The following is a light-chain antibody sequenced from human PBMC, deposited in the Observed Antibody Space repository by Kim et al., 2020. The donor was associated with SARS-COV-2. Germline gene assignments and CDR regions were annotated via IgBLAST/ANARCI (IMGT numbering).Light chain of an antibody. CDR1: CLKNYY. CDR3: NSRDSSGNVV. Sequence: VALEPTGMITSQGYCLKNYYASWYQQKPGQAPVLVIYGKNNRPSGIPDRFSGSSSGNTASLTITGAQAEDEADYYCNSRDSSGNVVFGGGTQLTVL. CDR2: GKN. V-gene: IGLV3-19*01. J-gene: IGLJ2*01.